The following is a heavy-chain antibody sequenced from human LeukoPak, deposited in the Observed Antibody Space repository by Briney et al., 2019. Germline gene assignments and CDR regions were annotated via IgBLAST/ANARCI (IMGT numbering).Heavy chain of an antibody. Sequence: PGGSLRLSCADSGFTFSSFWMSWVRQAPGKGLEWVSSISSSSSYIYYADSVKGRFTISRDNAKNSLYLQMNSLRAEDTAVYYCAYGSGSYSIFDPWGQGTLVTVSS. D-gene: IGHD3-10*01. CDR3: AYGSGSYSIFDP. CDR2: ISSSSSYI. CDR1: GFTFSSFW. J-gene: IGHJ5*02. V-gene: IGHV3-21*01.